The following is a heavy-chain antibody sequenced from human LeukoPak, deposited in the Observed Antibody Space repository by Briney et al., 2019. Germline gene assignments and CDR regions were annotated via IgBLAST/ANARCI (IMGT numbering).Heavy chain of an antibody. Sequence: GGSLRLSCAASGFTFDVYAMHCVRQAPGKGLECVSGISWYSGNIGYADSVTGRFTLSRDNDKNSLYLQMNSLRAEDTALYYCAKATFPGIAAAGTFFDYWGQGTLVTVSS. V-gene: IGHV3-9*01. D-gene: IGHD6-13*01. CDR1: GFTFDVYA. J-gene: IGHJ4*02. CDR2: ISWYSGNI. CDR3: AKATFPGIAAAGTFFDY.